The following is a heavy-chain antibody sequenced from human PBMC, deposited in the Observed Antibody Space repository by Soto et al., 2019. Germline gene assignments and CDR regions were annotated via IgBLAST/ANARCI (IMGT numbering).Heavy chain of an antibody. Sequence: QVQLQESGPGLVKPSQTLSLTCTVSGGSISSGGYYWSWIRQHPGKGLEWIGYIYYSGSTYYNPSLKSRVTISVDTSKNQFSLKLSSVTAADTAVYYCARGGVPFPYYDFWSGLYYFDYWGQGTLVTVSS. CDR2: IYYSGST. D-gene: IGHD3-3*01. CDR1: GGSISSGGYY. CDR3: ARGGVPFPYYDFWSGLYYFDY. J-gene: IGHJ4*02. V-gene: IGHV4-31*03.